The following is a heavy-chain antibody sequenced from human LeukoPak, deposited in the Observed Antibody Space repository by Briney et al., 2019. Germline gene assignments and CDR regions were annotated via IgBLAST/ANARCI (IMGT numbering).Heavy chain of an antibody. CDR2: ITGSGGIT. D-gene: IGHD3-22*01. CDR3: AKDNYYDTRFGMDV. Sequence: PGGSLRLSCAASGFTFSSYAMTWVRQAPGKGLEWVSVITGSGGITYSADSVKGRFTISRDNSKNMLYLQMNSLRAEDTAVYYCAKDNYYDTRFGMDVWGQGTTVTVSS. J-gene: IGHJ6*02. V-gene: IGHV3-23*01. CDR1: GFTFSSYA.